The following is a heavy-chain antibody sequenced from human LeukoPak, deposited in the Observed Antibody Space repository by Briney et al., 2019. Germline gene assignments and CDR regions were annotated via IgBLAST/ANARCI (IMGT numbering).Heavy chain of an antibody. V-gene: IGHV4-38-2*01. CDR1: GFTFSSYA. CDR3: ARAPYYSDSGAFFDY. CDR2: FYHSGST. Sequence: GSLRLSCAASGFTFSSYAMSWVRQAPGKGLEWIGNFYHSGSTYYNPSLKSRVTISVNTSKNHFSLKLTSVTAADTAVYYCARAPYYSDSGAFFDYWGQGTLVTVSS. D-gene: IGHD3-22*01. J-gene: IGHJ4*02.